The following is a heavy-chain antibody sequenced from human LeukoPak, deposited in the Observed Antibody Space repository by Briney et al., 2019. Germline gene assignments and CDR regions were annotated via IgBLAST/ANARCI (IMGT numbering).Heavy chain of an antibody. Sequence: AGGSLRLSCAASGFTFSSYAMHWVRQAPGKGLEWVAVISYDGSNKYYADSVKGRFTISRDNAKSSLYLEMNSLRAEDTAVYYCGRGHWGLDYWGQGTLVTVSS. CDR1: GFTFSSYA. J-gene: IGHJ4*02. CDR2: ISYDGSNK. V-gene: IGHV3-30*04. CDR3: GRGHWGLDY. D-gene: IGHD7-27*01.